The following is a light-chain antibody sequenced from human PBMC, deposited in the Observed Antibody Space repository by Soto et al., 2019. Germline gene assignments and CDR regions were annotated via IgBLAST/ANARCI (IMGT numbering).Light chain of an antibody. Sequence: EIVMTQSPATLSVSPGERATLSCRASQSVSSNLAWYQQKPGQAPRLLIYGASTRATGIPARFSGSGSGTELTLTISSLQSEDFAVYYCQQYNNWPPNTFGQGTKVEIK. J-gene: IGKJ1*01. CDR3: QQYNNWPPNT. CDR1: QSVSSN. CDR2: GAS. V-gene: IGKV3-15*01.